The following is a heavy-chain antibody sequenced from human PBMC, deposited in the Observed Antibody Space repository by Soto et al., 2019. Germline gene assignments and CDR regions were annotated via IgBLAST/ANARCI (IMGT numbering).Heavy chain of an antibody. CDR2: ISGSGGST. Sequence: PGGSLRLSCAASGFTFSSYAMSWVRQAPGKGLEWVSAISGSGGSTYYADSVKGRFTISRDNSKNTLYLQMNSLRAEDTAVYYCEIDILTGYYYYYYGMDVWGQGTTVTVSS. CDR3: EIDILTGYYYYYYGMDV. J-gene: IGHJ6*02. D-gene: IGHD3-9*01. V-gene: IGHV3-23*01. CDR1: GFTFSSYA.